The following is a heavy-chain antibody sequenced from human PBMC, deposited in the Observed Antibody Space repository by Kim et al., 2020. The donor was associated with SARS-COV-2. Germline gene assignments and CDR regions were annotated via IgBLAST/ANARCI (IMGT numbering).Heavy chain of an antibody. CDR2: ISYDGSNK. CDR3: AKGPSYKNY. CDR1: GFTFSSYG. Sequence: GGSLRLSCAASGFTFSSYGMHWVRQAPGKGLEWVAVISYDGSNKYYADSVKGRFTISRDNSKNTLYLQMNSLRAEDTAVYYCAKGPSYKNYWGQGTLVTV. D-gene: IGHD1-20*01. V-gene: IGHV3-30*18. J-gene: IGHJ4*02.